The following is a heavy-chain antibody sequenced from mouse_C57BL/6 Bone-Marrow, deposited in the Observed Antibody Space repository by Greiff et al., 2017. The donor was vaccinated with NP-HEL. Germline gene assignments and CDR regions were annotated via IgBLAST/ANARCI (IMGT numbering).Heavy chain of an antibody. CDR2: INPYNGDT. Sequence: EVQLQESGPELVKPGASVKISCKASGYSFTGYFMNWVKQSHGKSLEWIGRINPYNGDTFYNQKFKGKATLTVDKSSSTAHMELLSLTSEDFAVYYCARSLYYYGSSYFYYAMDYWGQGTSVTVSS. D-gene: IGHD1-1*01. V-gene: IGHV1-37*01. CDR3: ARSLYYYGSSYFYYAMDY. CDR1: GYSFTGYF. J-gene: IGHJ4*01.